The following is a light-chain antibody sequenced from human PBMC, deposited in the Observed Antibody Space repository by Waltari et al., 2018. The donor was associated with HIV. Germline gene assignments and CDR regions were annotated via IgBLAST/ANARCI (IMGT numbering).Light chain of an antibody. CDR1: SSDIGSYNL. J-gene: IGLJ2*01. CDR3: CSYAGSPTFVI. V-gene: IGLV2-23*02. Sequence: QSALTQPASVSGSLGQSITISCTGTSSDIGSYNLVSWYQQYPGKAPKVIIYDVNKWPSGVSHRFSGFKAANTASLTISGLQAEDEADYYCCSYAGSPTFVIFGGGTKVTVL. CDR2: DVN.